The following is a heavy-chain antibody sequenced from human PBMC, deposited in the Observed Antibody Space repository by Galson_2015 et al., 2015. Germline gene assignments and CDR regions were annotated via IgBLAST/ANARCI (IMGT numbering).Heavy chain of an antibody. CDR1: GFTFSSYG. V-gene: IGHV3-30*18. D-gene: IGHD3-10*01. J-gene: IGHJ6*02. Sequence: SLRLSCAASGFTFSSYGMHWVRQAPGKGLEWVAVISYDGSNKYYADSVKGRFTISRDNSKNTLYLQMNSLRAEDTAVYYCAKDLMVRGHTTDYGMDVWGQGTTVTVSS. CDR3: AKDLMVRGHTTDYGMDV. CDR2: ISYDGSNK.